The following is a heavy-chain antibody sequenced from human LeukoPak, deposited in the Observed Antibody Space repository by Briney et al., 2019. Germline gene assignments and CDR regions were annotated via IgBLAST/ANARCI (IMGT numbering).Heavy chain of an antibody. CDR2: TYPVDSDT. V-gene: IGHV5-51*01. CDR1: GSTFANYW. J-gene: IGHJ4*02. D-gene: IGHD3-3*01. CDR3: ARLSTRLLDH. Sequence: HGGSLKISCKGSGSTFANYWIGWVRQLPGKGLGWMGITYPVDSDTTYSPSCQGQVTMSVDKSINTAYLKWGSLTASATAMYYCARLSTRLLDHWGQGTRVTVSS.